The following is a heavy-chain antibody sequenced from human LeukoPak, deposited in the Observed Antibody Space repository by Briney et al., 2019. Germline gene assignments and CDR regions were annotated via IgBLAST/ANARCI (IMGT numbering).Heavy chain of an antibody. CDR3: ANGYSSAWSTKLDY. CDR2: IYYSGST. Sequence: PSETLSLTCTVSGCSISSSTYYWVWIRQPPGKGLEGIGSIYYSGSTYYNPSLKSRVTISVNTSKNQFSLKLSSVTAADTAVYYCANGYSSAWSTKLDYWGQGTLVTVSS. J-gene: IGHJ4*02. V-gene: IGHV4-39*01. CDR1: GCSISSSTYY. D-gene: IGHD6-19*01.